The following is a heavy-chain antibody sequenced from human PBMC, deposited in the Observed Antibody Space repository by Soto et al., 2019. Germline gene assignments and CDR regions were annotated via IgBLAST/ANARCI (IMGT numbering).Heavy chain of an antibody. V-gene: IGHV1-69*04. CDR1: GYTFTNYG. CDR3: ARDSPIGSTFSGYDAIDS. CDR2: IIPHLNVA. D-gene: IGHD5-12*01. Sequence: ASVKVSCKASGYTFTNYGISWVRLAPGQGLEWMGRIIPHLNVANYAQDFQGRLTITADKSTSTTYMELTSLTSKDTAVYYCARDSPIGSTFSGYDAIDSWGQGTLVTVSS. J-gene: IGHJ4*02.